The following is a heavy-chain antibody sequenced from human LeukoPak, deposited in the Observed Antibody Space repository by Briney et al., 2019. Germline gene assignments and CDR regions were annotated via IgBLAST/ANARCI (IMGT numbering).Heavy chain of an antibody. J-gene: IGHJ6*03. V-gene: IGHV1-69*13. CDR1: GGTFSSYA. D-gene: IGHD2-2*01. CDR3: ARSSAVYYYYYYMDV. CDR2: IIPIFGTA. Sequence: ASLKVSCKASGGTFSSYAISWVRQAPGQGLEWMGGIIPIFGTANYAQKFQGRVTITADESTSTAYMQLSSLRSEDTAVYYCARSSAVYYYYYYMDVWGKGTTVTVSS.